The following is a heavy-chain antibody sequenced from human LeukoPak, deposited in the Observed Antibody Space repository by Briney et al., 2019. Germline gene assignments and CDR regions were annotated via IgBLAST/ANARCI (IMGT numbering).Heavy chain of an antibody. J-gene: IGHJ3*02. V-gene: IGHV3-33*01. CDR2: IWYDGSNK. D-gene: IGHD4-17*01. CDR3: ARSYGDYVFDAFDI. Sequence: GRSLRLSCAASGFTFSSYGMHWVHQAPGKGLEWVAVIWYDGSNKYYADSVKGRLTISRDNSKNTLYLQMNSLRAEDTAVYYCARSYGDYVFDAFDIWGQGTMVTVSS. CDR1: GFTFSSYG.